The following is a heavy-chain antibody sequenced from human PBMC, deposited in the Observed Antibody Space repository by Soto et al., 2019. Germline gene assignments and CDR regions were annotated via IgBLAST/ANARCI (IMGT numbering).Heavy chain of an antibody. V-gene: IGHV4-61*01. Sequence: PSETRSLTCTVSGGSVSSGSYYWSWIRQPPGRGLEWIGYIYYSGSTNYNPSLKSRVSISLETSKNQFSLKLSSVTAADTAVYYCARHTYWNYGYFDYWGQGTLVTVSS. D-gene: IGHD1-7*01. CDR1: GGSVSSGSYY. J-gene: IGHJ4*02. CDR2: IYYSGST. CDR3: ARHTYWNYGYFDY.